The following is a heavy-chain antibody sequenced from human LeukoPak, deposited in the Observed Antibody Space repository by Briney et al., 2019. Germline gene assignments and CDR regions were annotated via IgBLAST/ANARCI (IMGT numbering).Heavy chain of an antibody. CDR3: AKESETAYFDWITTTEPKPSDY. J-gene: IGHJ4*01. D-gene: IGHD3-9*01. CDR1: GFTFSSYA. CDR2: ISGSGGST. Sequence: GGSLRLSCAASGFTFSSYAMSWVRQAPGKGLEWVSAISGSGGSTYYADSVKGRFTISRDNSKNTLYLQMNSLRAEDTAVYYCAKESETAYFDWITTTEPKPSDYWGQGTLVTVSS. V-gene: IGHV3-23*01.